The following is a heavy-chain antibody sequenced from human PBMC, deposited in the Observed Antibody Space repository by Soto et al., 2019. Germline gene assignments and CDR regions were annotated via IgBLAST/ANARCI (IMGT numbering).Heavy chain of an antibody. V-gene: IGHV1-2*02. CDR1: GYTFTGYY. J-gene: IGHJ6*02. D-gene: IGHD6-6*01. Sequence: ASVTVSCKASGYTFTGYYMHWVRQAPGQGLEWMGWINPNSGGTNYAQKFQGRVTMTRDTSISTAYMELSSLRSDDTAVYYCARDLSPSIAALRGHYSSYGMDVWGQGTTVTVSS. CDR2: INPNSGGT. CDR3: ARDLSPSIAALRGHYSSYGMDV.